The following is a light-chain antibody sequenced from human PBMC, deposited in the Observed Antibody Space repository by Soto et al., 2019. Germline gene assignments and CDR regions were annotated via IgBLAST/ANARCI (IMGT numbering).Light chain of an antibody. J-gene: IGKJ2*01. CDR1: ESITTW. V-gene: IGKV1-5*01. Sequence: DIQLTQSPSTLSASVGDRVTITCRASESITTWLAWYQQKPEKAPKVLIHDASTLESGVPSRFSGSGSGTEFTLTISSLQPDDFAAYFCHQYNTFPYTFGQGTKLETK. CDR2: DAS. CDR3: HQYNTFPYT.